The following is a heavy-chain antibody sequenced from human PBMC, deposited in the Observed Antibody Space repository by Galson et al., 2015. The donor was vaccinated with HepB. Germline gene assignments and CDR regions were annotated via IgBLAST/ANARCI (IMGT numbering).Heavy chain of an antibody. D-gene: IGHD5-18*01. CDR2: IIPIFGTA. CDR3: AIDVDTAIPALDY. Sequence: SVKVSCKASGGTFSSYAISWVRQAPGQGLEWMGGIIPIFGTANYAQKFQGRVTITADESTSTAYMELSSLRSEDTAVYYCAIDVDTAIPALDYWGQGTLVTVSS. V-gene: IGHV1-69*13. J-gene: IGHJ4*02. CDR1: GGTFSSYA.